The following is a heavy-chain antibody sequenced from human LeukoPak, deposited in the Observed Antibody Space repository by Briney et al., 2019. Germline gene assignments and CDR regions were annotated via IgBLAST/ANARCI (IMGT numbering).Heavy chain of an antibody. CDR3: ARRGSEDTSSYFDS. J-gene: IGHJ4*02. V-gene: IGHV4-34*01. CDR1: GGSFSGYY. Sequence: RSSETLSLTCAVYGGSFSGYYWSWIRQPPGKGLEWIGEINHSGSTNYNPSLKSRVTISVDTSKNQFSLKLSSVTAADTAVYYCARRGSEDTSSYFDSWGQGALVTVSS. D-gene: IGHD2-2*01. CDR2: INHSGST.